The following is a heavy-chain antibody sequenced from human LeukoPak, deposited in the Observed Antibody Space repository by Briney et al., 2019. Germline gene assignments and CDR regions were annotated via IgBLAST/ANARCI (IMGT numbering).Heavy chain of an antibody. Sequence: ASVKVSCKASGYIFTSYYMHWVRQAPGQGLEWMGIIDPSGGSTSYAQKFQGRVTMTRDTSTSTVYIELSSLRSEDTAVYYCASNGRGMTTFRSGGVNAFDIWGQGTMVTVSS. V-gene: IGHV1-46*01. J-gene: IGHJ3*02. D-gene: IGHD3-16*01. CDR2: IDPSGGST. CDR1: GYIFTSYY. CDR3: ASNGRGMTTFRSGGVNAFDI.